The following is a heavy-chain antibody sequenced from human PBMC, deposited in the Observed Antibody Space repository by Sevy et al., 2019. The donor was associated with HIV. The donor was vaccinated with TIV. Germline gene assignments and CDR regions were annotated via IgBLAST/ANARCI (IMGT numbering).Heavy chain of an antibody. CDR3: GRGSTHLYNVGYYMDF. Sequence: ASVKVSCKASGGTFNSFGINWVRLAPGQGLEWMGGISPSVGLANYAQKFQGRATITADKSTSTAYLELRSLTSEDTAVYYCGRGSTHLYNVGYYMDFWGKGTTVTVFS. J-gene: IGHJ6*03. CDR1: GGTFNSFG. V-gene: IGHV1-69*10. CDR2: ISPSVGLA. D-gene: IGHD1-20*01.